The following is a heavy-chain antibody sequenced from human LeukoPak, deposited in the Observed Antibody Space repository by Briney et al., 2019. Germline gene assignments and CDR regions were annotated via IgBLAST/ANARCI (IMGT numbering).Heavy chain of an antibody. CDR2: INPSGGST. Sequence: GASVKDSCKASVYTFTRYYMHWVRQAPGQGLEWMGIINPSGGSTSYAQKFQGRVTMTRDTSTSTAYMELSSLRSEDTAVYYCARARGAYSSSWYYFDYWGQGTLVTVSS. V-gene: IGHV1-46*01. CDR3: ARARGAYSSSWYYFDY. D-gene: IGHD6-13*01. CDR1: VYTFTRYY. J-gene: IGHJ4*02.